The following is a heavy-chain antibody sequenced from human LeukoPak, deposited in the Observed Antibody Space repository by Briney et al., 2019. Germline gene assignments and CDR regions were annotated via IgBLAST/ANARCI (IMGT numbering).Heavy chain of an antibody. V-gene: IGHV1-18*01. D-gene: IGHD3-16*01. J-gene: IGHJ5*02. CDR2: ISAYNGDT. CDR1: GYSFTTYG. Sequence: GASVKVSCKASGYSFTTYGISWVRQAPGQGLEWIGWISAYNGDTNYAQKFQGRVTMTRDTSISTAYMELSRLRSDDTAVYYCAREMGHSTMISGAWGQGTLVTVSS. CDR3: AREMGHSTMISGA.